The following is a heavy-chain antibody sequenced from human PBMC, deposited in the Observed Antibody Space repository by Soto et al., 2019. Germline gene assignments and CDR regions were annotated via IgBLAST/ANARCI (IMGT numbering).Heavy chain of an antibody. CDR1: GFTFSSNG. Sequence: GGSLRLSCTASGFTFSSNGMHWVRQAPGKGLEWVAFIWYDGINKFYADSVKGRFIISRDNSKNTLYLQMNSLRAEDTDVYYCARDPYYYGSGSYYFDYWGQGTLVTVSS. CDR2: IWYDGINK. D-gene: IGHD3-10*01. V-gene: IGHV3-33*01. J-gene: IGHJ4*02. CDR3: ARDPYYYGSGSYYFDY.